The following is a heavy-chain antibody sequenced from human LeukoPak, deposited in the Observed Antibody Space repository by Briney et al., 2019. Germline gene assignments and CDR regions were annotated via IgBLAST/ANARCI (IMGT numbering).Heavy chain of an antibody. CDR3: ARVSSEEFDY. CDR2: IYHSGST. Sequence: SETLSLTCAVSGGSISSGGYSWSWIRQPPGKCLEWIGYIYHSGSTYYNPSLKSRVTISVDRSRNQFFLKLSSVTAADTAVYYCARVSSEEFDYWGQGTLVTVSS. J-gene: IGHJ4*02. V-gene: IGHV4-30-2*01. CDR1: GGSISSGGYS.